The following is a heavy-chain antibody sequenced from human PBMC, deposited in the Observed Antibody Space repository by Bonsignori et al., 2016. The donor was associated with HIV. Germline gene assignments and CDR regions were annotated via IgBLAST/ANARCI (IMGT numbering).Heavy chain of an antibody. V-gene: IGHV1-46*01. CDR2: INPGGGST. Sequence: WVRQAPGQGLEWVGIINPGGGSTAYAQHFQGRVTMTSDTSTSTIYMELSSLRSDDTAVFYCARASRRDDYNFDAFDIWGQGTMVTVSS. J-gene: IGHJ3*02. D-gene: IGHD5-24*01. CDR3: ARASRRDDYNFDAFDI.